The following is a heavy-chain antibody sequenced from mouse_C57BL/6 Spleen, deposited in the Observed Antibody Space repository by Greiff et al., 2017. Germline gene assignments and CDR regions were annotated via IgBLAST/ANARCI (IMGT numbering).Heavy chain of an antibody. Sequence: QVQLKQSGPGLVAPSQSLSITCTVPGFSLTSYGVSWVRQPPGKGLEWLGVIWGDGSTNYHSAPISRLSISKDNTKSQVFLKLNSRQTDDTATYYCAKPEPTDAMDYWGQGTSVTVSS. D-gene: IGHD4-1*02. CDR1: GFSLTSYG. V-gene: IGHV2-3*01. J-gene: IGHJ4*01. CDR2: IWGDGST. CDR3: AKPEPTDAMDY.